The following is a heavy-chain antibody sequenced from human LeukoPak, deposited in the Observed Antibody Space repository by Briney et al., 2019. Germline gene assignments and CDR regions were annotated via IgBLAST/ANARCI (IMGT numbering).Heavy chain of an antibody. V-gene: IGHV3-48*03. CDR2: ISSSGSTM. D-gene: IGHD2-15*01. CDR3: ARGRCTGGSCYSNFEY. J-gene: IGHJ4*02. Sequence: GGSLRLSCAASGFIFSTYEMNWVRQAPGQGLEWVSYISSSGSTMYYADSVKGRFTISRDSAKNSLFLQMNSLKGEDTAVYYCARGRCTGGSCYSNFEYWGQGTLVTVSS. CDR1: GFIFSTYE.